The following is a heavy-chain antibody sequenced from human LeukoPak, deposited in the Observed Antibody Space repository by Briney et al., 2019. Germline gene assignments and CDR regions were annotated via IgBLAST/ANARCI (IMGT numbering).Heavy chain of an antibody. Sequence: GGSLRLSCAASGFTFSNAWMSWVRQAPGKGLEWVGRIKSKTDGGTTDYAAPVKGRFTISRDDSKNTLYLQMNSLKTEDTAVYYCTLRINIVVVPAANWGQGTLVTVSS. V-gene: IGHV3-15*01. CDR2: IKSKTDGGTT. J-gene: IGHJ4*02. D-gene: IGHD2-2*01. CDR1: GFTFSNAW. CDR3: TLRINIVVVPAAN.